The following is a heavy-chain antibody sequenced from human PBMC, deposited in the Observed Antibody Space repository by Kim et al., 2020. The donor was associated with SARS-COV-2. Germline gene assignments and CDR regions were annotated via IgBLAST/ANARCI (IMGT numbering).Heavy chain of an antibody. CDR3: ASGAVGYYGDYVDY. Sequence: SETLSLTCAVYGGSFSGYYRSWIRQPPGKGLEWIGEINHSGSTKYNPSLKSRVTISVDTSKNQFSLKLSSVTAADTAVYYCASGAVGYYGDYVDYWAQGTLVAVSS. J-gene: IGHJ4*02. CDR2: INHSGST. D-gene: IGHD4-17*01. CDR1: GGSFSGYY. V-gene: IGHV4-34*01.